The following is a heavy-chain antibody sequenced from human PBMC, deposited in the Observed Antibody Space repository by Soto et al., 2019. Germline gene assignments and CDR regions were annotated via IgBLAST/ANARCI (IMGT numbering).Heavy chain of an antibody. V-gene: IGHV6-1*01. CDR3: ARELSASSRYDNSFDP. D-gene: IGHD3-16*01. CDR1: GDGVSRTSAA. CDR2: TYYRSKWYN. Sequence: SQTLSLTCAISGDGVSRTSAAWSWIRQSPSRGLEWLGRTYYRSKWYNDYAVSVKSRVTINADASKNQVSLQLNSVTPEDTAVYYCARELSASSRYDNSFDPWGQGTLVTVSS. J-gene: IGHJ5*02.